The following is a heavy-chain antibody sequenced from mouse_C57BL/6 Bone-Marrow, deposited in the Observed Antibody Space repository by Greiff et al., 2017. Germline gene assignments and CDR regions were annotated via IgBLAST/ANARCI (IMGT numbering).Heavy chain of an antibody. V-gene: IGHV1-64*01. CDR3: ARATYDYDAMDY. J-gene: IGHJ4*01. CDR1: GYTFTSYW. CDR2: IHPNSGST. Sequence: QVHVKQPGAELVKPGASVKLSCKASGYTFTSYWMHWVKQRPGQGLEWIGMIHPNSGSTNYNEKFKSKATLTVDKSSSTAYMQLSSLTSEDSAVYYCARATYDYDAMDYWGQGTSVTVSS.